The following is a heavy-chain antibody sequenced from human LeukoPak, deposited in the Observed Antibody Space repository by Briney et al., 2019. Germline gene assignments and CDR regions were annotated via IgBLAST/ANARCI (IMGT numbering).Heavy chain of an antibody. V-gene: IGHV3-30*01. CDR1: GFTFSSYA. Sequence: AGGSLRLSCAASGFTFSSYAMHWVRQAPGKGLEWVAVISYDGSNKYYADSVKGRFTISRDNSKNTLYLQMNSLRAEDTAVYYCARDGSRSGSYYFDYWGQGTLVSVSS. CDR3: ARDGSRSGSYYFDY. J-gene: IGHJ4*02. D-gene: IGHD1-26*01. CDR2: ISYDGSNK.